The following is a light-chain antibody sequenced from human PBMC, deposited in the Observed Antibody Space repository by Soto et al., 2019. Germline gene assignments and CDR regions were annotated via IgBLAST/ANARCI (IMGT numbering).Light chain of an antibody. CDR1: QIIRNNY. CDR2: GAS. CDR3: HQYGRSWT. J-gene: IGKJ1*01. V-gene: IGKV3-20*01. Sequence: EIVLTQSPGTLSLSPRERATLSFRASQIIRNNYLAWYQQRPGQAPRLLIYGASSRATGIPDRFSGSGSGTESTLTISRLEPEDFAVFYCHQYGRSWTLGQGTKVDIK.